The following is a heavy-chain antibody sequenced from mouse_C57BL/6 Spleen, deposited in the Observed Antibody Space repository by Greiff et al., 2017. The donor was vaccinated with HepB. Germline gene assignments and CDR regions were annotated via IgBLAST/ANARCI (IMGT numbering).Heavy chain of an antibody. CDR3: ARESLSYFDY. CDR1: GYAFTNYL. Sequence: VQRVESGAELVRPGTSVKVSCKASGYAFTNYLIEWVKQRPGQGLEWIGVINPGSGGTNYNEKFKGKATLTADKSSSTAYMQLSSLTSEDSAVYFCARESLSYFDYWGQGTTLTVSS. J-gene: IGHJ2*01. CDR2: INPGSGGT. V-gene: IGHV1-54*01.